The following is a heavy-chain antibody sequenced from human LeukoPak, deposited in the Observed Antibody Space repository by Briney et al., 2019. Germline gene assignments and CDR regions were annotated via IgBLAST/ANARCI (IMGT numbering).Heavy chain of an antibody. V-gene: IGHV4-30-4*08. Sequence: PSQTLSLTCTVSGGSIIIGDYSWSWIRQPPGEGLEWIGSISYSGSTYYNPSLKSRVTISVDTSKNQFSLKLSSVTAADTAVYYCARDLPRAAGWFDPWGQGTLVTVSS. CDR1: GGSIIIGDYS. D-gene: IGHD2-15*01. CDR3: ARDLPRAAGWFDP. CDR2: ISYSGST. J-gene: IGHJ5*02.